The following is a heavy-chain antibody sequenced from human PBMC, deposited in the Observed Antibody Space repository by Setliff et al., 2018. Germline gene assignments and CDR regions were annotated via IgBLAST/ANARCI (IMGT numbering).Heavy chain of an antibody. CDR1: GGSISSDY. D-gene: IGHD3-22*01. J-gene: IGHJ4*02. V-gene: IGHV4-4*08. CDR3: ASLPYYDSSGYSLSYY. CDR2: IYSSGST. Sequence: KASETLSLTCTVSGGSISSDYWSWIRQPPGKGLEWIGYIYSSGSTKYNPSLKSRVTISVDTSKNQFSLKLNSVTAADTAVYYCASLPYYDSSGYSLSYYWGQGTLVTVSS.